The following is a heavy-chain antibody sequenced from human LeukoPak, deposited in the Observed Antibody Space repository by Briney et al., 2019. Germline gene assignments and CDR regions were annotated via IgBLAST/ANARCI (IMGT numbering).Heavy chain of an antibody. CDR3: ARRTYYDTLTGYNYWYFDR. J-gene: IGHJ2*01. Sequence: SEPLSLPCTLSGVSISDYYWSWVREPPGKGLEWIGYIYYTESTDYNLSLKSRVTTSVDTSKNQFSLNLRSVTATDAAVYYCARRTYYDTLTGYNYWYFDRWGRGTLVTVSS. D-gene: IGHD3-9*01. CDR1: GVSISDYY. V-gene: IGHV4-59*01. CDR2: IYYTEST.